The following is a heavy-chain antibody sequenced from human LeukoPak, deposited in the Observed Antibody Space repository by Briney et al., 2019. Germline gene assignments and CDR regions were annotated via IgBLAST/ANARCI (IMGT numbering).Heavy chain of an antibody. Sequence: GGSLRLSCAASGFTFSSYSMNWVRQAPGKGLEWVSSISSDSSYIYYADSVKGRFTISRDNAKNSLYLQMNSLRAEDTAVYYCARARHIAAADTAYWGQGTLVTVSS. D-gene: IGHD6-13*01. J-gene: IGHJ4*02. V-gene: IGHV3-21*01. CDR1: GFTFSSYS. CDR2: ISSDSSYI. CDR3: ARARHIAAADTAY.